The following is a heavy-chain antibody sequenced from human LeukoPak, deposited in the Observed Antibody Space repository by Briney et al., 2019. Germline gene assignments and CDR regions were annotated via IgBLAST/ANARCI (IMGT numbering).Heavy chain of an antibody. Sequence: GRSLRLSCAASGFTFCSYAVHWVRRAPGQGLARGAVISYDGSKKDYADSVKGRFTISRDNSKNTLYLQMNSLRAEDTAVYYCARDHSWRNWFDPWGQGTQVTVSS. CDR2: ISYDGSKK. D-gene: IGHD3-3*01. CDR3: ARDHSWRNWFDP. CDR1: GFTFCSYA. J-gene: IGHJ5*02. V-gene: IGHV3-30*04.